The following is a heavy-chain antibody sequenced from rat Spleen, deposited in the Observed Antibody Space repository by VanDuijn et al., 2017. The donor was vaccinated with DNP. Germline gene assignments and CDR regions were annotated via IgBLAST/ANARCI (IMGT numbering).Heavy chain of an antibody. V-gene: IGHV3-1*01. CDR2: INYSGGT. D-gene: IGHD5-1*01. CDR1: GYSITSNY. J-gene: IGHJ1*01. Sequence: EVQLQESGPGLVKSSQSLSLTCSVTGYSITSNYWAWIRKFPGDKMEWIGYINYSGGTGYNPSLKSRISITRDTSKNQFFLQLSSITAEDTATYYYARGAGSPYWYFDFWGPGTMVTVSS. CDR3: ARGAGSPYWYFDF.